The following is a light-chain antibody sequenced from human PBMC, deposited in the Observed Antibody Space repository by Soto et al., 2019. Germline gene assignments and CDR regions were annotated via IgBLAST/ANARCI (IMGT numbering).Light chain of an antibody. CDR1: KLGDKY. J-gene: IGLJ2*01. Sequence: SYELTQPPSVSVSPGQTASITCSGDKLGDKYACWYQQKPGQSPVLVIYGDSKRPSGIPERFSGYNSGNTATLNISGTQAMDEADYYCQAWASSTGVVFGGGTKLTVL. V-gene: IGLV3-1*01. CDR2: GDS. CDR3: QAWASSTGVV.